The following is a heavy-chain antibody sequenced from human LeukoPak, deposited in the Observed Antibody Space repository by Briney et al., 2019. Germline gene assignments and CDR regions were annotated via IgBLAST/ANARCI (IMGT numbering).Heavy chain of an antibody. CDR3: ASRRQYCSTTSCSATFDI. D-gene: IGHD2-2*01. Sequence: ASVTVSCKASGYTFTTYAMHWERQAPGQRLEGMGWINAGNGNTKYSQKFQGRVTITRDTSTSTAYMELSSLRSEDTAVYYCASRRQYCSTTSCSATFDIWGQGTMVTVSS. CDR1: GYTFTTYA. J-gene: IGHJ3*02. CDR2: INAGNGNT. V-gene: IGHV1-3*01.